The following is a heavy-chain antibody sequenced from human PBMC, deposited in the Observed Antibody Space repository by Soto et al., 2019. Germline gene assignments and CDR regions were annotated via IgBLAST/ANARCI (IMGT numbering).Heavy chain of an antibody. CDR1: GGSINSYC. J-gene: IGHJ4*02. D-gene: IGHD4-4*01. CDR3: ARHRRTTVAKFYFDN. Sequence: PSETLSLTCTVSGGSINSYCWSWIRQPPRKGLEWIAYIFDSGNANYNPSLKSRVTISVDTSKNQFSLKLTSVTAADTAVYYCARHRRTTVAKFYFDNWGQGALVTAPQ. CDR2: IFDSGNA. V-gene: IGHV4-59*08.